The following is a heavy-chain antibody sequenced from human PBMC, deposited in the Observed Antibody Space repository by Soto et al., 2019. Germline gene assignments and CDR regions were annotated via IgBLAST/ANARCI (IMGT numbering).Heavy chain of an antibody. Sequence: EVQLLESGGGLAQPGGSLRLSCAASGFAFTSYVMTWVRQAPGKGLEWVSSISSSGTSTFYADSVKGRFTISRHNSNSSLFLQMDSPKAEDTALYYCARSGSTGWVFWVDPWGQGVLVTVSS. CDR1: GFAFTSYV. J-gene: IGHJ5*02. D-gene: IGHD6-19*01. CDR3: ARSGSTGWVFWVDP. V-gene: IGHV3-23*01. CDR2: ISSSGTST.